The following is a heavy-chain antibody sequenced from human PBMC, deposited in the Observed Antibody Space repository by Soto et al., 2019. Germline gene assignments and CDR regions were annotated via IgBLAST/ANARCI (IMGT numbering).Heavy chain of an antibody. CDR3: ARADYGDTKIYSFDH. CDR1: GYTFTEYG. J-gene: IGHJ4*02. D-gene: IGHD4-17*01. V-gene: IGHV1-18*01. CDR2: ISPYNGKT. Sequence: ASVKVSCKTSGYTFTEYGISWFRQAPGQGLEWMGRISPYNGKTNYIQEFQDRVTITTDTSSTTVYMDLRTLKSDDTAIYFCARADYGDTKIYSFDHWGQGTLVTVSS.